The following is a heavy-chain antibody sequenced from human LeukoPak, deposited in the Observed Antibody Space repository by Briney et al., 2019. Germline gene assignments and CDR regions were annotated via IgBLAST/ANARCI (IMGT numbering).Heavy chain of an antibody. CDR1: GGSFSGYY. CDR2: INHSGST. D-gene: IGHD6-19*01. Sequence: SETLSLTCAVYGGSFSGYYWSWIRQPPGKGLEWIGEINHSGSTNYNPSLKSRVTISVDTSKNQFSLKLSSVTAADTAVYYCARDPSSGWSLQPKNWFDPWGQGTLVTVSS. V-gene: IGHV4-34*01. J-gene: IGHJ5*02. CDR3: ARDPSSGWSLQPKNWFDP.